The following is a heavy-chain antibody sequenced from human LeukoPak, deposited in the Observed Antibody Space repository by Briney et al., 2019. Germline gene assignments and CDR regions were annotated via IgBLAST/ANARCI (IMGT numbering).Heavy chain of an antibody. V-gene: IGHV3-53*01. CDR2: IHSGGGT. D-gene: IGHD3-10*01. CDR1: GFTVSSNY. Sequence: PGGSLRLSCAASGFTVSSNYMTWVRQAPGKGLEWVSVIHSGGGTYYADSVRGRFTISRDNSKNTLYLQMSSLRAEDTAVYYCASSKYGSGSHNWFDPWGREPWSPSPQ. CDR3: ASSKYGSGSHNWFDP. J-gene: IGHJ5*02.